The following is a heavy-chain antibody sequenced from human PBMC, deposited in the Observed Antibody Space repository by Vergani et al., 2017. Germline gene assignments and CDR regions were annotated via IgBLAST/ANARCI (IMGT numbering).Heavy chain of an antibody. CDR1: GGSISSGDYY. CDR3: ARDYYGSGSYYKNWFDP. J-gene: IGHJ5*02. V-gene: IGHV4-30-4*08. CDR2: IYYSGST. Sequence: QLHLQESGPGLVKPSQTLSLTCTVSGGSISSGDYYWSWIRQPPGKGLEWIGYIYYSGSTYYNPSLKSRVTISVDTSKNQFSLKLSSVTAADTAVYYCARDYYGSGSYYKNWFDPWGQGTLVTVSS. D-gene: IGHD3-10*01.